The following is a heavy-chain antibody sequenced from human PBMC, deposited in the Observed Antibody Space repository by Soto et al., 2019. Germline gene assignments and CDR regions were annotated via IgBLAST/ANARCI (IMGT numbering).Heavy chain of an antibody. CDR3: ARRLGGSVWNDGFFDF. J-gene: IGHJ4*02. V-gene: IGHV2-5*02. CDR2: IFWDDDK. CDR1: GFSLTKSPAG. Sequence: QITLKESGPTLVEPTEALALTCSFSGFSLTKSPAGVAWFRQPPGNAREGLAVIFWDDDKRYNPSLKARITMTKDTCQNQVALTLTDVEPEDTATYFCARRLGGSVWNDGFFDFWGRGLPVTVS. D-gene: IGHD1-1*01.